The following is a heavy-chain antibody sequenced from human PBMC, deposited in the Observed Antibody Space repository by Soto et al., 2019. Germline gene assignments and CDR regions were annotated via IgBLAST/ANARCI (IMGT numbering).Heavy chain of an antibody. Sequence: PWGSLRLSCAASGFTFRTYTMNWVRQAPGKGLEWVSYTSSSDSTIYYADSVKGRFTISRDNAKNSLYLQMNSLRAEDTAVFYCARGYEGQQWLSIAYFDFWGQGTLVTVSS. CDR3: ARGYEGQQWLSIAYFDF. CDR2: TSSSDSTI. D-gene: IGHD6-19*01. V-gene: IGHV3-48*01. CDR1: GFTFRTYT. J-gene: IGHJ4*02.